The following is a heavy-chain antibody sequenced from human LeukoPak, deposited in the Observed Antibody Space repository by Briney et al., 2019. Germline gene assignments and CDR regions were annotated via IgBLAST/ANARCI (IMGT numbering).Heavy chain of an antibody. J-gene: IGHJ4*02. CDR1: GFTFSSYG. Sequence: PGGSLRLSCAASGFTFSSYGMHWVRQAPGKGLEWVAVIWYDGSNKYYADSVKGRFTISRDNSKNTLYLQMNSLRAEDTAVYYCARSLAYSGWYYFDYWGQGTLVTVSS. CDR2: IWYDGSNK. CDR3: ARSLAYSGWYYFDY. D-gene: IGHD6-19*01. V-gene: IGHV3-33*01.